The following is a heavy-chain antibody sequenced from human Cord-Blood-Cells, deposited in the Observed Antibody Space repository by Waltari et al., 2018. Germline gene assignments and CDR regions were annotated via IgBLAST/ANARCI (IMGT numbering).Heavy chain of an antibody. CDR3: ARGRGYCSSTSCYFAFDI. J-gene: IGHJ3*02. V-gene: IGHV4-34*01. CDR2: INQRGST. CDR1: GGSFSGYY. Sequence: QVQLQQWGAGLLKPSETLSLTCAVSGGSFSGYYWSWIRQPPGKGLEWIGEINQRGSTNYNPALRSRVTIAVDTAKNQFSLKLSCVTAADTAVYYCARGRGYCSSTSCYFAFDIWGQGTMVTVSS. D-gene: IGHD2-2*01.